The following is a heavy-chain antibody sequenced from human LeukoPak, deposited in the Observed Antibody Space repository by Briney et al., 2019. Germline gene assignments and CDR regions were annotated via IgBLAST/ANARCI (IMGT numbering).Heavy chain of an antibody. D-gene: IGHD3-22*01. Sequence: ASVKVSCKASGGTFSSYAISWVRQAPGQGLEWMGRIIPILGIANYAQKFQGRVTITADKSTSTACMELSSLRSEDTAVYYCARPSGYESSGGSDSWPYYYYYGMDVWGQGTTVTVSS. CDR2: IIPILGIA. CDR1: GGTFSSYA. V-gene: IGHV1-69*04. CDR3: ARPSGYESSGGSDSWPYYYYYGMDV. J-gene: IGHJ6*02.